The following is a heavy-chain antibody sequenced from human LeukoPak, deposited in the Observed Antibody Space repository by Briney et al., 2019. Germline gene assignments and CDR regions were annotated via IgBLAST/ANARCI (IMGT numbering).Heavy chain of an antibody. CDR1: GFTFSSYA. V-gene: IGHV3-30*18. CDR2: ISNDGSDK. J-gene: IGHJ4*02. CDR3: AKERGPRSAFDY. Sequence: GGSLRLSCAASGFTFSSYAMSWVRQAPGKGLEWVAVISNDGSDKYYVDSVKGRFTISRDNSKNTLYLQMNSLRTEDTAVYYCAKERGPRSAFDYWGQGTLVSVSS.